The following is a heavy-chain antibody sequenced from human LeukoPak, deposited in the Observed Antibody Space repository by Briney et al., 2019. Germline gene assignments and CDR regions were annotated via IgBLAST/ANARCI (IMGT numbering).Heavy chain of an antibody. J-gene: IGHJ1*01. CDR1: GGTFSSYA. CDR2: IIPIFGTA. Sequence: GASVKVSCKASGGTFSSYAISWVRQAPGQGLEWMGGIIPIFGTANYAQKFQGGVTITTDESTSTAYMELSSLRSEDTAVYYCARPTVAGTELYFQHWGQGTLVTVSS. D-gene: IGHD6-19*01. CDR3: ARPTVAGTELYFQH. V-gene: IGHV1-69*05.